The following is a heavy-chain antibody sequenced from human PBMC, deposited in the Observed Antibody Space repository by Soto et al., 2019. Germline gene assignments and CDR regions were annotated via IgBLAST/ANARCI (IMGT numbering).Heavy chain of an antibody. V-gene: IGHV5-51*01. CDR3: AIVRGYDKYSFDY. CDR1: GYSFANYW. J-gene: IGHJ4*02. CDR2: IYPGDSDT. D-gene: IGHD5-12*01. Sequence: GESLKISCKGSGYSFANYWIGWVRQMPGKGLEWMGIIYPGDSDTRFSPSFQGQVTISADKSISTAYLQWSSLKASDTAMYYCAIVRGYDKYSFDYWGQGTLVTVSS.